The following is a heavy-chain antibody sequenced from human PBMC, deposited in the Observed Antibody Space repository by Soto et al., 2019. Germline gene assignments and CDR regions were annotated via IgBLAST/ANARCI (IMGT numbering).Heavy chain of an antibody. CDR3: ARHGFYGDYASNYFDP. D-gene: IGHD4-17*01. CDR2: IYPGDSDT. J-gene: IGHJ5*02. CDR1: GYNFATYW. Sequence: LGESLKISCKGSGYNFATYWIAWVRQMPGKGLEYMGIIYPGDSDTRYSPSFQGQVTFSADKSINTAYLQWSSLKASDTAMYYCARHGFYGDYASNYFDPWGRGTLVTVSS. V-gene: IGHV5-51*01.